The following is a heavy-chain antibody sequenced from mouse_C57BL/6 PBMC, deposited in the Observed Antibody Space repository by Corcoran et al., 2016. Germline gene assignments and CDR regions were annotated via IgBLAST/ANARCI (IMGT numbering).Heavy chain of an antibody. CDR1: GYTFTDYY. J-gene: IGHJ2*01. V-gene: IGHV1-26*01. D-gene: IGHD1-1*01. Sequence: EVQLQQSGPELVKPGASVKISCKASGYTFTDYYMNWVKQSHGKSLEWIGDINPNNGGTSYNQKFKGKATLTVDKSSSTAYMELRSLTSEGSAGYYGAGAYYYYGSRSFDYWGQGTTVTVSA. CDR2: INPNNGGT. CDR3: AGAYYYYGSRSFDY.